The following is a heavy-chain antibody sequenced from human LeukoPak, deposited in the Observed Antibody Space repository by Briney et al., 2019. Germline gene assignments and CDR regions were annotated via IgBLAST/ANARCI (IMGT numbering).Heavy chain of an antibody. CDR3: ARTGYSGYDLVY. V-gene: IGHV4-34*01. J-gene: IGHJ4*02. Sequence: ETLSLTCAVYGGSFSGYYWSWIRQPPGKGLEWIGEINHSGSTNYNPSLKSRVTISVDTSKNQFSLKLSSVTAADTAVYYCARTGYSGYDLVYWGQGTLVTVSS. D-gene: IGHD5-12*01. CDR1: GGSFSGYY. CDR2: INHSGST.